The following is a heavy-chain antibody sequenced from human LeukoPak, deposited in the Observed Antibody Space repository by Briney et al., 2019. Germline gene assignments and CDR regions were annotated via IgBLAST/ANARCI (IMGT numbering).Heavy chain of an antibody. D-gene: IGHD3-16*01. CDR3: ARGASPKDAVFFDY. J-gene: IGHJ4*02. Sequence: SQTLSLTCSVSGVSITSGSYYWGWIRQSAGKGLEWIGRVHSSGDIYHNAAFRSRAAVSGDASKNQFSLQLASVTAADTAVYYCARGASPKDAVFFDYWGQGALSTVSS. CDR2: VHSSGDI. V-gene: IGHV4-61*02. CDR1: GVSITSGSYY.